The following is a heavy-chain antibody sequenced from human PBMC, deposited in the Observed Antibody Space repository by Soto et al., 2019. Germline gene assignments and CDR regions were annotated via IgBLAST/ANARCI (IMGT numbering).Heavy chain of an antibody. D-gene: IGHD3-10*01. CDR1: GYTFRTYP. V-gene: IGHV1-3*01. CDR2: INAANRDT. Sequence: QVQLVQSGAEVKKPGASVKVSCKASGYTFRTYPMHWVRQAPGRGLEWMGWINAANRDTGYSRTFQDRVTISRDISASTAYMELSSLRSEDTAVYYCARKDYYGSGIYYFDHWGQGTLVTVSS. J-gene: IGHJ4*02. CDR3: ARKDYYGSGIYYFDH.